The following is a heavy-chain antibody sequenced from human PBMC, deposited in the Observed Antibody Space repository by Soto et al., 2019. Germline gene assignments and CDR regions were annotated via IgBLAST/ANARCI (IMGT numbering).Heavy chain of an antibody. CDR3: ARALKAATGTRELGY. Sequence: QVQLQESGPGLVKPSGTLSLTCAVSGGSISTSNWWSWVRQPPGKGLEWIGEINHSGSSNYNPSPKSRVTVSGHKSKNQFSLKLSSVTAADTAVYYCARALKAATGTRELGYWGQGTLVTVSS. J-gene: IGHJ4*02. V-gene: IGHV4-4*02. CDR2: INHSGSS. CDR1: GGSISTSNW. D-gene: IGHD6-13*01.